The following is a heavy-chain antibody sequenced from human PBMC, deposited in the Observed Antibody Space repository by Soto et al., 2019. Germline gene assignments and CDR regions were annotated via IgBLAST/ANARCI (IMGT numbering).Heavy chain of an antibody. CDR3: ARERSEAGTGGFDP. CDR2: MNPNSGNT. J-gene: IGHJ5*02. D-gene: IGHD6-13*01. V-gene: IGHV1-8*01. Sequence: QVQLVQSGAEVKKPGASVKVSCKASGYTFTSYDINWVRQATGQGLEWMGWMNPNSGNTGYAQKFXGXVXXTKNTSISTAYMELSSLRSEDTAVYYCARERSEAGTGGFDPWGQGTLVTVSS. CDR1: GYTFTSYD.